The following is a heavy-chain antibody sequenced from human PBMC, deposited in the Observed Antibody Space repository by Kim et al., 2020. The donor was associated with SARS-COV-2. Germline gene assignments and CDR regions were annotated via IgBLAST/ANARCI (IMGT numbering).Heavy chain of an antibody. CDR2: ISGNGDST. V-gene: IGHV3-23*01. J-gene: IGHJ6*02. CDR1: GFTFSNFV. CDR3: AKDRAYSSSWYLPYGYHGMDL. Sequence: PGGSLRLSCSASGFTFSNFVMTWVRQAPGKGLEWVAAISGNGDSTYYADSVKGRFASSRDNSKNTLSLQMNGLRAEDTAVYYCAKDRAYSSSWYLPYGYHGMDLWGQGTTVTVSS. D-gene: IGHD6-13*01.